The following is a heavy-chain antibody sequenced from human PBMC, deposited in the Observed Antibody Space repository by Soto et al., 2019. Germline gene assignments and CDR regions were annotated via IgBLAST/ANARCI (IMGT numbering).Heavy chain of an antibody. V-gene: IGHV3-7*01. CDR1: GFTFSSYW. J-gene: IGHJ4*02. CDR3: ARDGRYYDYIWGSYRYTHFDY. Sequence: GGSLRLSCAASGFTFSSYWMSWVRQAPGKGLEWVANIKQDGSEKYYVDSVKGRFTISRDNAKNSLYLQMNSLRAEDTAVYYCARDGRYYDYIWGSYRYTHFDYWGQGTLVTVSS. CDR2: IKQDGSEK. D-gene: IGHD3-16*02.